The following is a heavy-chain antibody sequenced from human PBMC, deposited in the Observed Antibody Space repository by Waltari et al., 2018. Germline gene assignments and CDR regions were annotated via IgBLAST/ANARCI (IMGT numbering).Heavy chain of an antibody. V-gene: IGHV3-74*01. J-gene: IGHJ4*02. CDR2: INTEGTIT. CDR3: ARVVGS. Sequence: EVQLVESGGGLVRPGGSLRLSCVASGFTFSTYWMHWVRQPPGKGLVWVSRINTEGTITSYADSVKGRFTISRDNAKNTVYLQMNSLRAEDTAVYYCARVVGSWGQGTLVTVSS. CDR1: GFTFSTYW.